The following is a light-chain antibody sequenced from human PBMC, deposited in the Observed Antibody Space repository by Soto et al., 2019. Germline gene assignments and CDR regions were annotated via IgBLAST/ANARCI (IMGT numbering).Light chain of an antibody. CDR3: GADHGSGSNFVSVV. V-gene: IGLV9-49*01. J-gene: IGLJ2*01. CDR1: SGDINYK. CDR2: VGPGGIVG. Sequence: QLVLTQPPSASASLGASVTLTCTLSSGDINYKVDGYQQRPGKGPGFGMRVGPGGIVGSKGDGIPDRFSVLGSGLNRYLTIKNIQEEDESDYHCGADHGSGSNFVSVVFGGGTKLTVL.